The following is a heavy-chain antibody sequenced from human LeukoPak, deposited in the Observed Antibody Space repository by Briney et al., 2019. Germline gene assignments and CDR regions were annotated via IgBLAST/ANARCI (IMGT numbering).Heavy chain of an antibody. J-gene: IGHJ5*02. Sequence: PGGSLRLSCAASGFTFSSYAMSWVRQAPGKGLEWVSAISGSGGSTYYADSVKGRFTISRDNSKHTLYLQMNSRRAEDTAVYYCAKAPRITMVRGVTHWFDPWGQGTLVTVSS. V-gene: IGHV3-23*01. CDR2: ISGSGGST. D-gene: IGHD3-10*01. CDR3: AKAPRITMVRGVTHWFDP. CDR1: GFTFSSYA.